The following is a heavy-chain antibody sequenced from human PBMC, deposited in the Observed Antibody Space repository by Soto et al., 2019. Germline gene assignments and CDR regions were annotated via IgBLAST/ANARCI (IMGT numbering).Heavy chain of an antibody. CDR2: ISYDGSNK. V-gene: IGHV3-30*18. Sequence: PGGSLRLSCAASGFTFSSYGMHWVRQAPGKGLEWVAVISYDGSNKYYADSVKGRFTISRDNSKNTLYLQMNSLRAEDTAVYYCAKEVRRAYDSSGYYPHDAFDIWGQGTMVTVSS. CDR1: GFTFSSYG. CDR3: AKEVRRAYDSSGYYPHDAFDI. J-gene: IGHJ3*02. D-gene: IGHD3-22*01.